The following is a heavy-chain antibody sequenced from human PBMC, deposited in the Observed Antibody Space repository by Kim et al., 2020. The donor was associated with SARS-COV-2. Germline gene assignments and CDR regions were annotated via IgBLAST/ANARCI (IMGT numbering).Heavy chain of an antibody. J-gene: IGHJ4*02. Sequence: TTDCPESGKGRFTISREDSKSIANLQMNSLKTEDTAVYYCTRETPRSYNYWGQGTLVTVSS. CDR2: TT. D-gene: IGHD2-15*01. V-gene: IGHV3-49*02. CDR3: TRETPRSYNY.